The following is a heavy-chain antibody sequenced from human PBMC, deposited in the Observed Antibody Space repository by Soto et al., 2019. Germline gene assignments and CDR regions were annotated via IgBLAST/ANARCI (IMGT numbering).Heavy chain of an antibody. CDR1: GFSFSSYA. V-gene: IGHV3-23*01. Sequence: EVQLLESGGGLVQPGGSLRLSCEASGFSFSSYALSWVRQAPGKGLEWVSTFSAGGRAYYADSVKGRFTIAKDFSKNTLHLQTNSLRAEDTAVYYCAKESMPEHYGDTLFDHWGQGTRVTVSS. CDR3: AKESMPEHYGDTLFDH. D-gene: IGHD4-17*01. J-gene: IGHJ4*02. CDR2: FSAGGRA.